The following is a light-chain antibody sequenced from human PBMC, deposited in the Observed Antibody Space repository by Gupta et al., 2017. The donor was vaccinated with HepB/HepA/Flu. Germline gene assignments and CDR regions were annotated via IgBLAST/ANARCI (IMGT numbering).Light chain of an antibody. CDR3: QQRSDWPLT. V-gene: IGKV3-11*01. CDR1: QSVSRY. CDR2: DAS. J-gene: IGKJ4*01. Sequence: EMVLTQSTATLSMSPGERATLSCRASQSVSRYLVWYQQKPGQAPRLLIYDASNRATGIPARFSGSGSGTDFTLTISSLEPEDFAVYYCQQRSDWPLTFGGGTKVEIK.